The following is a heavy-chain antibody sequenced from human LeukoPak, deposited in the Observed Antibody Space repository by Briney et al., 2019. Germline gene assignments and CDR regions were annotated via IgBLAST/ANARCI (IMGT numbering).Heavy chain of an antibody. CDR1: GGSFSGYY. D-gene: IGHD3-22*01. V-gene: IGHV4-34*01. Sequence: SETLSLTCAVYGGSFSGYYWSWIRQPQGKGLEWIGVINHSGSTNYNPSLKSRVTISVDTSKNQFSLKLSSVTAADTAVYYCARNTYYYDSSGYYGIDYWGQGTLVTVSS. CDR3: ARNTYYYDSSGYYGIDY. CDR2: INHSGST. J-gene: IGHJ4*02.